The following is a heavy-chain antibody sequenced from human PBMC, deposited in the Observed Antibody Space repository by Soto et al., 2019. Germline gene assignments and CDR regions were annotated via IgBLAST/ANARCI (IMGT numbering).Heavy chain of an antibody. V-gene: IGHV4-31*03. CDR1: GGSISSGGYY. CDR2: IYYSGST. J-gene: IGHJ6*02. CDR3: AADAGLAAQKASYYYYGMDV. Sequence: SETLSLTCTVSGGSISSGGYYWSWIRQHPGKGLEWIGYIYYSGSTYYNPSLKSRVTISVDTSKNQFSLKLSSVTAADTAVYYCAADAGLAAQKASYYYYGMDVWGQGTTVTVPS. D-gene: IGHD6-13*01.